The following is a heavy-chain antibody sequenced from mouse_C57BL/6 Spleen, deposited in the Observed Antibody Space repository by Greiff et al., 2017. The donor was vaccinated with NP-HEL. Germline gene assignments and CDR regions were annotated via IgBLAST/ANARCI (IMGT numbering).Heavy chain of an antibody. J-gene: IGHJ2*01. Sequence: EVKLEESEGGLVQPGSSMKLSCTASGFTFSDYYMAWVRQVPEKGLEWVANINYDGSSTYYLDSLKSRFIISRDNAKNILYLQMSSLKSEDTATYYCARESLYYYGSRRYFDYWGQGTTLTVSS. CDR3: ARESLYYYGSRRYFDY. V-gene: IGHV5-16*01. CDR1: GFTFSDYY. CDR2: INYDGSST. D-gene: IGHD1-1*01.